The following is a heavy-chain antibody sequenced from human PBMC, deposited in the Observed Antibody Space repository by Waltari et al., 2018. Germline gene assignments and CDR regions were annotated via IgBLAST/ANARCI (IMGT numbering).Heavy chain of an antibody. CDR2: INAGNGNT. J-gene: IGHJ4*02. CDR1: GYTFTSYA. V-gene: IGHV1-3*01. Sequence: CKASGYTFTSYAMHWVRQAPGQRLEWMGWINAGNGNTKYSQKFQGRVTITRDTSASTAYMELSSLRSEDTAVYYCARGVSSYPFDYWGQGTLVTVSS. D-gene: IGHD3-16*01. CDR3: ARGVSSYPFDY.